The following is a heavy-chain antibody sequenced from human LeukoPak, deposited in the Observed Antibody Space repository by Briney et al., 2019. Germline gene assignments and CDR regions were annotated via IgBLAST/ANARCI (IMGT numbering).Heavy chain of an antibody. CDR2: IESNGGDK. Sequence: GGSLRLSCAASGFSFSIYWMSWIRQTPGKGLEYVANIESNGGDKYYVDSVKGRFTISRDNAKSSLYLQMNSLRAEDTAVFYCAKSISGWYVFDYWGQGTLVTVSS. CDR3: AKSISGWYVFDY. D-gene: IGHD6-19*01. CDR1: GFSFSIYW. J-gene: IGHJ4*02. V-gene: IGHV3-7*03.